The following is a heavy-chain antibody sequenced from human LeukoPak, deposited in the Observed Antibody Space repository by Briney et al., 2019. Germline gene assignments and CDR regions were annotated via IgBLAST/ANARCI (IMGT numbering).Heavy chain of an antibody. V-gene: IGHV3-7*01. J-gene: IGHJ4*02. CDR3: ARLEIAAAFDY. CDR2: IKQDGSEI. D-gene: IGHD6-13*01. Sequence: GGSLRLSCAASGFTFSSYWMSWVRQAPGKGLEWVANIKQDGSEIYYIDSVKGRFTISRDNSKNTLYLQMNSLRAEDTAVYYCARLEIAAAFDYWGQGTLVTVSS. CDR1: GFTFSSYW.